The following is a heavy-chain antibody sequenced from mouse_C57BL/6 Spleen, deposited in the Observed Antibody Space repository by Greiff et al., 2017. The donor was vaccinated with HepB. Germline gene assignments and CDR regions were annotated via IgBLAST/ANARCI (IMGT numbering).Heavy chain of an antibody. CDR1: GFSLTSYG. J-gene: IGHJ3*01. CDR3: ARQNDWDVGFAY. Sequence: VKLMESGPGLVAPSQRLSITCTVSGFSLTSYGVHWVRQPPGKGLEWLVVIWSDGSTTYNSALKSRLSISKDNSKSQVFLKMNSLQTDDTAMYYCARQNDWDVGFAYWGQGTLVTVSA. V-gene: IGHV2-6-1*01. D-gene: IGHD4-1*01. CDR2: IWSDGST.